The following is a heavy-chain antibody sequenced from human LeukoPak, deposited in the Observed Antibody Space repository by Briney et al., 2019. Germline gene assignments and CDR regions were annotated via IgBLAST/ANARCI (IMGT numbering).Heavy chain of an antibody. Sequence: ETPSLSCAVSGGSISIYYWIWIRQPPGRGLEWIGYIYYSGGTIYNPSLKSGVSISVDTSKNQFSLKLSSVTAADTAVYYCARVSNDNGGKGAFDIWGQGTMVTV. V-gene: IGHV4-59*01. D-gene: IGHD4-23*01. CDR3: ARVSNDNGGKGAFDI. CDR1: GGSISIYY. CDR2: IYYSGGT. J-gene: IGHJ3*02.